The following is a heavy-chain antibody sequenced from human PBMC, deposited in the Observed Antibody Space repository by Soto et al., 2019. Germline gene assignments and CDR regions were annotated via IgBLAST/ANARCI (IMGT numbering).Heavy chain of an antibody. CDR2: TYYRSKWYN. D-gene: IGHD6-19*01. Sequence: SQTLSLTCAISGDSVSSNSAAWNWIRQSPSRGLEWLGRTYYRSKWYNDYAVSVKSRITINPDTSKNQFSLQLNSVTPEDTAVYYCEREGAVAGTPLRVWFDPCGQRTLVIVSA. J-gene: IGHJ5*02. CDR3: EREGAVAGTPLRVWFDP. CDR1: GDSVSSNSAA. V-gene: IGHV6-1*01.